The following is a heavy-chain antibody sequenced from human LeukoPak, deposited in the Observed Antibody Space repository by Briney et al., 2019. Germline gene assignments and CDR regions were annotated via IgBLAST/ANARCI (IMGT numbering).Heavy chain of an antibody. J-gene: IGHJ4*02. Sequence: PSETLSLTCTVSGGSISSYYWSWIRQPPGKGLEWIGYIYYSGSTNYNPSLKSRVTISVDTSKNQFSLKLSSVTAADTAVYYCARGYDSSGYYSANFDYWGQGTLVTVSS. CDR3: ARGYDSSGYYSANFDY. CDR1: GGSISSYY. V-gene: IGHV4-59*01. CDR2: IYYSGST. D-gene: IGHD3-22*01.